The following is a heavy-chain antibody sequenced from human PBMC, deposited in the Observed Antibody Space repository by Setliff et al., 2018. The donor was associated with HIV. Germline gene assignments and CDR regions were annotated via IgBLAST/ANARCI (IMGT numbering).Heavy chain of an antibody. J-gene: IGHJ6*03. CDR3: ARPHSAQYYYYYYYMDV. CDR1: GGTFSSYA. Sequence: SVKVSCKASGGTFSSYAISWVRQAPGQGLEWMGGIIPIFGTANYAQKFQGRVTITADESTSTAYMELSSLRSEGTAVYYCARPHSAQYYYYYYYMDVWGKGTTVTVSS. D-gene: IGHD4-4*01. CDR2: IIPIFGTA. V-gene: IGHV1-69*13.